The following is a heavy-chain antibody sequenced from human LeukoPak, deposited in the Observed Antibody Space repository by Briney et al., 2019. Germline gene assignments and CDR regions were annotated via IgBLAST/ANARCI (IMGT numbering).Heavy chain of an antibody. D-gene: IGHD2-2*01. CDR2: INPNSGGT. CDR3: ARTYCSSTSCHVGLDV. Sequence: GASEKVSCKASGYTFTGYYMHWVRQAPGQGLEWMGWINPNSGGTNYAQKFQGRVTMTRDTSISTAYMELSRLRSDDTAVYYCARTYCSSTSCHVGLDVWGKGTTVTVSS. J-gene: IGHJ6*04. CDR1: GYTFTGYY. V-gene: IGHV1-2*02.